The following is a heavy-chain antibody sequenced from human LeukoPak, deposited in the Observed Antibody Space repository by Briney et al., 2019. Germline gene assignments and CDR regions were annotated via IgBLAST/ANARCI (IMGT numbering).Heavy chain of an antibody. CDR3: ARSGSYAAAGDY. D-gene: IGHD2-15*01. CDR1: GGSISSYY. Sequence: SETLSLTCTVSGGSISSYYWSWIRQPPGKGMEWIGYIYYSGSTNYNPSLKSRVTISLDTSKNQFSLKLSSVTAADTAVYYCARSGSYAAAGDYWGQGTLVTVSS. CDR2: IYYSGST. J-gene: IGHJ4*02. V-gene: IGHV4-59*08.